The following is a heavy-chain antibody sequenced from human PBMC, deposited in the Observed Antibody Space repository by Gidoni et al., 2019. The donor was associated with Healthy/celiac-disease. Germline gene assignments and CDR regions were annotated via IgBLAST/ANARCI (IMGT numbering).Heavy chain of an antibody. Sequence: EVQLVESGGGVVQPGGSLRLSCAASGFTFDDSAMHWVRQAQGKGLEWVSLISGDGGSTYYADSVKGRFTISRDNSKNSLYLQMNSLRTEDTALYYCAKEWGQRSTITGDAFDIWGQGTMVTVSS. J-gene: IGHJ3*02. CDR3: AKEWGQRSTITGDAFDI. D-gene: IGHD3-10*01. V-gene: IGHV3-43*02. CDR1: GFTFDDSA. CDR2: ISGDGGST.